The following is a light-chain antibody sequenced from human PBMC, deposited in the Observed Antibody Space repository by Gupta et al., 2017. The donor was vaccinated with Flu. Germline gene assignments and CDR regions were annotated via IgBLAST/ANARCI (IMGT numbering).Light chain of an antibody. Sequence: DIQMTQSPSSLSASVGDRVTITCRASQSISSYLNWYQQKPGKAPKLLIYAASSLQSGVPSRFSGSGSGTDFTLTISSLQPEDFATYYCQRSYSTRYSFGHGTKLEIK. CDR2: AAS. CDR3: QRSYSTRYS. J-gene: IGKJ2*03. V-gene: IGKV1-39*01. CDR1: QSISSY.